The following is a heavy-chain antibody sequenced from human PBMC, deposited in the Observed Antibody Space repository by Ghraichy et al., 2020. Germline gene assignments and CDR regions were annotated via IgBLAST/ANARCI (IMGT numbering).Heavy chain of an antibody. CDR1: GLTFSRFW. Sequence: GGSLRLSCEASGLTFSRFWMTWVRQTPGKGLEWLAHIKQDGSEKYHLDSVKGRFTISRDNAKNSVYLQMNSLRGEDTAMYYCATGRWEGAGTGGIIVMPDQWGQGTLVTVSS. CDR2: IKQDGSEK. J-gene: IGHJ4*02. CDR3: ATGRWEGAGTGGIIVMPDQ. V-gene: IGHV3-7*01. D-gene: IGHD3-16*02.